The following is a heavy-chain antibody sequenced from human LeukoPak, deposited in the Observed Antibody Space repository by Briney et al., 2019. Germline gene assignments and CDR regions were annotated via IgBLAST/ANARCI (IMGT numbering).Heavy chain of an antibody. CDR3: ARGYSSRLYNWLDP. J-gene: IGHJ5*02. CDR1: GFTFSSYW. Sequence: GGSLKLSCAASGFTFSSYWMHWVRQAPGKGLVWVSRISYDGGDPSYADSVKGRFTISRDNAKNTLYLQMNSLTAEDTAVYYCARGYSSRLYNWLDPWGQGTLVTVSS. D-gene: IGHD6-13*01. V-gene: IGHV3-74*01. CDR2: ISYDGGDP.